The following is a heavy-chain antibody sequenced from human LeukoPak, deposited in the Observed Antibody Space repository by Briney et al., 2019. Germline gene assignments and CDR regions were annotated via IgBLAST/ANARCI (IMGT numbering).Heavy chain of an antibody. CDR2: IIPMSDTA. V-gene: IGHV1-69*06. Sequence: SVKVSCKASGGTFNSYAISWVRQAPGQGLEWMGGIIPMSDTANYPQKFRGRLTITADIPTSTVYIELSSLRSEDTAVYYCARDDGMVYVKFVDYWGQGTLVTVS. D-gene: IGHD2-8*01. J-gene: IGHJ4*02. CDR1: GGTFNSYA. CDR3: ARDDGMVYVKFVDY.